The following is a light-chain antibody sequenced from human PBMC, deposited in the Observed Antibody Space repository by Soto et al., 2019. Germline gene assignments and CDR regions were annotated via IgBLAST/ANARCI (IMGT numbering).Light chain of an antibody. V-gene: IGKV3-15*01. CDR2: GAS. CDR1: QSVSNN. J-gene: IGKJ1*01. Sequence: EIVMTQSPATLSVSPGERATLSCRASQSVSNNLAWYQKKPGQAPRLLIYGASTRATGIPARFSGSGSGTEFTLTISRLQSEDFAVYYCQQYNNWWTFGQGPRVQIK. CDR3: QQYNNWWT.